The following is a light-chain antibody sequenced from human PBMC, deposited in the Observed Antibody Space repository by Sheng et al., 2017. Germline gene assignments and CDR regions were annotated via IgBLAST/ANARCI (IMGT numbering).Light chain of an antibody. CDR2: EAS. Sequence: DIQLTQSPTSLSASEGDRVTITCQASQDIDNHLNWYQQKPGKAPKLLIYEASNLGAGVPSRFSGSGSGTEFTLTISSLQADDFATYYCQQYKSNSGTFGQGTKVEVK. CDR1: QDIDNH. CDR3: QQYKSNSGT. V-gene: IGKV1-33*01. J-gene: IGKJ1*01.